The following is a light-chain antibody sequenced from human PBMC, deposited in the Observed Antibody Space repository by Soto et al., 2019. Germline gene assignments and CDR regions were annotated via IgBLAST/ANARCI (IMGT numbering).Light chain of an antibody. CDR3: QQYDNLFLT. Sequence: DIQMTQSPSSLSASVGDRVTITCQTSQDISTYLNWYQQKPGKAPKLLIYDSSNLETGVPSRFSGSGSGTHFTFTISSLQPEDIATYYCQQYDNLFLTFGGGTKVEIK. J-gene: IGKJ4*01. CDR2: DSS. V-gene: IGKV1-33*01. CDR1: QDISTY.